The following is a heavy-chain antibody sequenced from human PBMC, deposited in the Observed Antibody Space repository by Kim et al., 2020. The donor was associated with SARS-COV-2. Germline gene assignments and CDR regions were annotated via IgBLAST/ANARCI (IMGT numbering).Heavy chain of an antibody. V-gene: IGHV4-59*08. J-gene: IGHJ6*02. CDR2: IYYSGST. CDR3: ATSQNYDFWSGYYTYYYYYGMDV. D-gene: IGHD3-3*01. CDR1: GGSISSYY. Sequence: SETLSLTCTVSGGSISSYYWSWIRQPPGKGLEWIGYIYYSGSTNYNPSLKSRVTISVDTSKNQFSLKLSSVTAADTAVYYCATSQNYDFWSGYYTYYYYYGMDVWGQGTTVTVSS.